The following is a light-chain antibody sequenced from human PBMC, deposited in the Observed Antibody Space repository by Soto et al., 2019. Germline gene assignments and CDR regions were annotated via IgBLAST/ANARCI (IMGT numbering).Light chain of an antibody. J-gene: IGKJ2*01. CDR3: QQSNSYPST. CDR2: DAS. V-gene: IGKV1-5*01. CDR1: QSISTW. Sequence: DIQMTQSPSTVSASVGDGVTITCRASQSISTWLAWYQQKPGKAPKLLIYDASTLESGVPSGFSGSGSGTEFTLTISSVQPDDFATYYCQQSNSYPSTFGQGTKLEIK.